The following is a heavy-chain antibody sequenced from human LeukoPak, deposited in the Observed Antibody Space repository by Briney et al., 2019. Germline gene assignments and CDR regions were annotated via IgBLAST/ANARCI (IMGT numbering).Heavy chain of an antibody. V-gene: IGHV4-39*01. CDR3: ARHLLTYYDFWSAFDP. J-gene: IGHJ5*02. D-gene: IGHD3-3*01. CDR1: GGSISSSSYY. Sequence: SETLSLTCTVSGGSISSSSYYWGWICQPPGKGLEWIGSIYYSGSTYYNPSLKSRVTISVDTSKNQFSLKLSSVTAADTAVYYCARHLLTYYDFWSAFDPWGQGTLVTVSS. CDR2: IYYSGST.